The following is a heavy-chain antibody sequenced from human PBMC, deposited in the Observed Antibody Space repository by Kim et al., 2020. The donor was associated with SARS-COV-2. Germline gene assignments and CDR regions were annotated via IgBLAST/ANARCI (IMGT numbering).Heavy chain of an antibody. J-gene: IGHJ4*02. Sequence: PVKGRFTISRDDSKNTLYLQMNSLKTEDTAVYYCTTIGSITMIVVVIPFDYWGQGTLVTVSS. V-gene: IGHV3-15*01. D-gene: IGHD3-22*01. CDR3: TTIGSITMIVVVIPFDY.